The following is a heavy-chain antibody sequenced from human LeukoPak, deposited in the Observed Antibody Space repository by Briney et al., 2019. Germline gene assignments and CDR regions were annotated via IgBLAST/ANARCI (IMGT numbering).Heavy chain of an antibody. D-gene: IGHD3-3*01. J-gene: IGHJ4*02. CDR2: IRYDGSNT. CDR3: ARVDSRSGSSFSAS. V-gene: IGHV3-30*02. CDR1: GFTFNNYG. Sequence: GGSLRLSCAASGFTFNNYGMHWVRQAPGKGLEWVTFIRYDGSNTYYADSVKGRLTVSRDNSKNTLSLEIHSLKVEDTAVYYCARVDSRSGSSFSASWGQGTLVIVSS.